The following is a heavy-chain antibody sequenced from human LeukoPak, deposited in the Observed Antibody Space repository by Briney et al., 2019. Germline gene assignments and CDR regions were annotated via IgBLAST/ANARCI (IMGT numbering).Heavy chain of an antibody. Sequence: ASVKVSCKASGYTFTSYGISWVRQAPGQGLEWMGWISSYNGNTNYAQKLQGRVTMTTDTSTSAAYMELRSLRSDDTAVYYCARPSSGFRFGLDFWGQGTLVTVSS. D-gene: IGHD3-22*01. CDR3: ARPSSGFRFGLDF. CDR2: ISSYNGNT. V-gene: IGHV1-18*01. J-gene: IGHJ4*02. CDR1: GYTFTSYG.